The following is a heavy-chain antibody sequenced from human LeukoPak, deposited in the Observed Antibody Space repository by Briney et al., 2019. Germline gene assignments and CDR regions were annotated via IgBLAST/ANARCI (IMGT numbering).Heavy chain of an antibody. D-gene: IGHD3-10*01. CDR3: SKRGSGSSYNPEEN. CDR1: AFTFSSYS. Sequence: AGGSLRLSCVVSAFTFSSYSMNWVRQAPGKGLEWVSAISGRDGSTYYADSVKGRFTISRDSSKNTLYLQMNSLRAEDTAVYFCSKRGSGSSYNPEENWGQGTPVTVSS. V-gene: IGHV3-23*01. CDR2: ISGRDGST. J-gene: IGHJ4*02.